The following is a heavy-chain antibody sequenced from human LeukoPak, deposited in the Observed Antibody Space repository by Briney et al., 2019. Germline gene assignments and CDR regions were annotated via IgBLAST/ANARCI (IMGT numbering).Heavy chain of an antibody. CDR1: GGSISSYY. CDR2: IYYSGST. Sequence: SETLSLTCTVSGGSISSYYWSWIRQPPGKGLEWIGYIYYSGSTNYNPSLKSRVTISVDTSKNQFSLKLSSVTAADTAVYYCARLGDTAMVQQLYYYCGTDVWGQGTTVTVSS. D-gene: IGHD5-18*01. J-gene: IGHJ6*02. V-gene: IGHV4-59*08. CDR3: ARLGDTAMVQQLYYYCGTDV.